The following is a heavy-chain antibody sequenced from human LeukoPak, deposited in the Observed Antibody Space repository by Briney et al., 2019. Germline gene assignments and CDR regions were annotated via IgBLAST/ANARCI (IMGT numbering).Heavy chain of an antibody. CDR1: GFRLSSYW. J-gene: IGHJ4*02. V-gene: IGHV3-7*01. CDR2: IKYDGSGK. Sequence: PGESLRLSCAASGFRLSSYWMSWVRQAPGKGLEWVANIKYDGSGKCYVDSVKGRFTISRDDAKNSLYLEMNSLRAEDTAVYYCARDLFSGSYQEDFWGQGTLVTVSS. D-gene: IGHD1-26*01. CDR3: ARDLFSGSYQEDF.